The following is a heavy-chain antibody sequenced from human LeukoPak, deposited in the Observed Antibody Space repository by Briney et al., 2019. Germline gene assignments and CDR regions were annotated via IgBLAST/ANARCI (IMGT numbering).Heavy chain of an antibody. V-gene: IGHV3-30*18. CDR3: AKQNSYGPLGLDY. D-gene: IGHD5-18*01. CDR1: GFTFSSYG. CDR2: ISYDGSNK. Sequence: GRSLRLSCAASGFTFSSYGMHWVRQAPGKGLEWVAVISYDGSNKYYADSVKGRFTISRDNSKNTLYLQMNSLRAEDTAVYYCAKQNSYGPLGLDYWGQGTLVTVSS. J-gene: IGHJ4*02.